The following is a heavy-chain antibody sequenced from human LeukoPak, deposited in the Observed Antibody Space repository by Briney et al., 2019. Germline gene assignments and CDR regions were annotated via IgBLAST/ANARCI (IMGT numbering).Heavy chain of an antibody. D-gene: IGHD3-10*02. V-gene: IGHV4-39*01. CDR2: IYYSGST. Sequence: PSETLSLTCTVSGGSISSSSYYWGWIRQPPGKGLEWIGSIYYSGSTYYNPSLKSRVTISVDTSKNQFSLKLSSVTAADTAVYYCARHLLSMGLFGEEAYYYFGLDVWGQATKVTVSS. J-gene: IGHJ6*02. CDR3: ARHLLSMGLFGEEAYYYFGLDV. CDR1: GGSISSSSYY.